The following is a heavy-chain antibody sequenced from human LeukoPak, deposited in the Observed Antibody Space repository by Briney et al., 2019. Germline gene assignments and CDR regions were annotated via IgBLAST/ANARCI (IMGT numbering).Heavy chain of an antibody. D-gene: IGHD3-9*01. CDR2: ISWNSVDI. Sequence: GGSLRLSCVLSGGTFDDYAMHWVRRSPGRGLEWVSGISWNSVDIVYTASVRGRFTISRDNAKNSSYLQMNNLRPEDTALYYCATGNDILTSFYEWGLGTLVTVSS. V-gene: IGHV3-9*01. CDR3: ATGNDILTSFYE. J-gene: IGHJ4*02. CDR1: GGTFDDYA.